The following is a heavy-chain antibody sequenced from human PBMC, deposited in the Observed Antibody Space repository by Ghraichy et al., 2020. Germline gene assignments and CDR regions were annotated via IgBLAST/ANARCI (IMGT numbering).Heavy chain of an antibody. D-gene: IGHD6-13*01. J-gene: IGHJ4*02. V-gene: IGHV4-34*01. CDR1: GGSFSGYY. CDR2: INHSGST. Sequence: SQTLSLTCAVYGGSFSGYYWSWIRQPPGKGLEWIGEINHSGSTNYNPSLKSRVTISVDTSKNQFSLKLSSVTAADTAVYYCARGEGKQPQGAFDYWGQGTLATVSS. CDR3: ARGEGKQPQGAFDY.